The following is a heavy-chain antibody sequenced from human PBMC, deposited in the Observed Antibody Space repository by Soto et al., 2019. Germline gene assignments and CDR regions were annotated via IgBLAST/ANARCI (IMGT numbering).Heavy chain of an antibody. D-gene: IGHD3-10*01. CDR2: IYSTGTT. Sequence: EVQLVESGGGLIQPGGSLKLSCAASGFTVGNNYMSWVSQAPGKGLEWVSLIYSTGTTKYADSVKGRFIVSRDNAKNTLYLQMNSLRAEDTAVYYCAKDGRGSGSHYNSFGYWGQGTLVTVSS. CDR1: GFTVGNNY. J-gene: IGHJ4*02. CDR3: AKDGRGSGSHYNSFGY. V-gene: IGHV3-53*01.